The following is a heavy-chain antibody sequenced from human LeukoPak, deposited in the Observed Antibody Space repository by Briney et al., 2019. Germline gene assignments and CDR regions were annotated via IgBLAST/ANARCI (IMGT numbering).Heavy chain of an antibody. Sequence: GASVKVSCKASGYTFSTSGISWVRQAPGQGLEWMGWISAYNGLTEFAQKFHGRVTKTSDTSTTTAYMELRSLSSDDTAVYYCARICCPASATWYPDDYWGQGTLVTVSS. D-gene: IGHD6-13*01. J-gene: IGHJ4*02. CDR1: GYTFSTSG. CDR2: ISAYNGLT. CDR3: ARICCPASATWYPDDY. V-gene: IGHV1-18*01.